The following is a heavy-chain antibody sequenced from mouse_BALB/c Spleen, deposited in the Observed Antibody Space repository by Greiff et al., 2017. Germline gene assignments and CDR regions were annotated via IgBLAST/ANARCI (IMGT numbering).Heavy chain of an antibody. CDR1: GFNIKDYY. D-gene: IGHD1-2*01. Sequence: EVMLVESGAELVRSGASVKLSCTASGFNIKDYYMHWVKQRPEQGLEWIGWIDPENGDTEYAPKFQGKATMTADTSSNTAYLQLSSLTSEDTAVYYCARWLLLRPSYAMDYWGQGTSVTVSS. CDR2: IDPENGDT. V-gene: IGHV14-4*02. J-gene: IGHJ4*01. CDR3: ARWLLLRPSYAMDY.